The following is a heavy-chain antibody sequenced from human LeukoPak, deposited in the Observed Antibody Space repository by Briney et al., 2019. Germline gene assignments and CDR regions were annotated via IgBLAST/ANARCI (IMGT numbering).Heavy chain of an antibody. CDR1: GGTFSGYA. D-gene: IGHD2-2*01. CDR3: ARAYGGGYCSSISCYYWFDP. J-gene: IGHJ5*02. CDR2: IIPSLGTA. Sequence: SVKVSCKASGGTFSGYAVSWVRQAPGQGLEWMGRIIPSLGTANYAQKFQGRVTITADKSTNTAYMELSSLKSEDTAVYYCARAYGGGYCSSISCYYWFDPWGQGTLVTVSS. V-gene: IGHV1-69*04.